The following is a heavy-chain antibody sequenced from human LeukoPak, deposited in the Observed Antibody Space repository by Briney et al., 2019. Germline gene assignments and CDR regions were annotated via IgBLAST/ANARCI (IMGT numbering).Heavy chain of an antibody. J-gene: IGHJ4*02. V-gene: IGHV3-66*01. CDR2: IYSGGST. Sequence: GGSLRLSCAASGFTVSSSYMSWVRQAPGKRLEWVSVIYSGGSTYYADSVKGRFTISRDNSKNTLYLQMNSLRAEDTAVYYCARVFMASFDYWGQGTLVTVSS. CDR3: ARVFMASFDY. CDR1: GFTVSSSY. D-gene: IGHD3-10*01.